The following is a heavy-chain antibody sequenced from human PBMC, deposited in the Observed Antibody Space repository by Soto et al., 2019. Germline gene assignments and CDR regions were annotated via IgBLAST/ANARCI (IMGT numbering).Heavy chain of an antibody. V-gene: IGHV3-53*01. D-gene: IGHD3-10*01. J-gene: IGHJ4*02. CDR3: AKEVRGAGSHYSIFGY. Sequence: VESLRLSCAASGFTVGNNYMSWVRQAPGKGLEWVSLIYSTGTTKYADSVKGRFTVSRDNAKNTLYLQMNSLRAEDTAVYYCAKEVRGAGSHYSIFGYSGQGTPVTVSS. CDR1: GFTVGNNY. CDR2: IYSTGTT.